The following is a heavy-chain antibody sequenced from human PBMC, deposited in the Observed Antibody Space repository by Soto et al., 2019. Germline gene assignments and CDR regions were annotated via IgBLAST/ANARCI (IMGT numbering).Heavy chain of an antibody. J-gene: IGHJ3*01. Sequence: QVQVVESGGGVVQPGRSLRLSCAASGFNFSSYGMHWVRQAPGKGLEWVAVTWYDGSNKYYADSVKGRFTISRDNSKSTLYLQMNSLRAEDTAVYYCAREDTTLVGNAFDVWGQGTTVTVSS. V-gene: IGHV3-33*01. D-gene: IGHD5-18*01. CDR1: GFNFSSYG. CDR2: TWYDGSNK. CDR3: AREDTTLVGNAFDV.